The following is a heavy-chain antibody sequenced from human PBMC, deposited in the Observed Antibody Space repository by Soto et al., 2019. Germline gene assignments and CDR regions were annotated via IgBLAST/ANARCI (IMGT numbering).Heavy chain of an antibody. Sequence: SVKVSCKASGGTFSSYAISWVRQAPGQGLEWMGGIIPIFGTANYAQKFQGRVTITADNSKNTLYLHMNSLRSEDTGVYYCARGDREDILVVVGARPGEYGIDIWGQGTTVTVSS. CDR2: IIPIFGTA. V-gene: IGHV1-69*06. D-gene: IGHD2-15*01. CDR1: GGTFSSYA. J-gene: IGHJ6*02. CDR3: ARGDREDILVVVGARPGEYGIDI.